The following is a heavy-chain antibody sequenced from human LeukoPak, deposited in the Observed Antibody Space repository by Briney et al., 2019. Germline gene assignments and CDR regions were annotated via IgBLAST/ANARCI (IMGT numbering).Heavy chain of an antibody. CDR1: GFTFISYA. J-gene: IGHJ6*03. CDR2: ITGSGGST. V-gene: IGHV3-23*01. CDR3: AKILVAGYYSYSMDG. D-gene: IGHD2-15*01. Sequence: PGGSLRLSCVGSGFTFISYAMTWVRQAPGKGLEWVSSITGSGGSTFYADSVKGRFTISRDNSKNTMYLQMNGLRAEDTAVYFCAKILVAGYYSYSMDGWGKGTTVTVSS.